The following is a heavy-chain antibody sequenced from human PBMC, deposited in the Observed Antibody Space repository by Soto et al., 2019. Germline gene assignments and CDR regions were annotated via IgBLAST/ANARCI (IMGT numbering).Heavy chain of an antibody. D-gene: IGHD2-21*01. CDR1: GFTFSSYA. CDR2: ISGSGGST. CDR3: AKDHAQHKVTNDY. V-gene: IGHV3-23*01. J-gene: IGHJ4*02. Sequence: GGSLRLSCAASGFTFSSYAMSWVRQAPGKGLEWVSAISGSGGSTYYADSVKGRFTISRDNSKNTRYLQMNSLRGEDTAVYYCAKDHAQHKVTNDYWGQGTLVTVSS.